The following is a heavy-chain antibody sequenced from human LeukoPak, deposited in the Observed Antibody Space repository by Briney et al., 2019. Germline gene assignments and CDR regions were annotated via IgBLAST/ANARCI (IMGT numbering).Heavy chain of an antibody. J-gene: IGHJ6*03. D-gene: IGHD6-6*01. Sequence: ASVKVSCKASGGTFSSYAISWVRQAPGQGLEWMGGIIPIFGTANYAQKFQGRVTITTDESTSTAYMELSSLRSEDTAVYYCARDITSIAARPPGGYYYYMDVWGKGTTVTVSS. CDR3: ARDITSIAARPPGGYYYYMDV. V-gene: IGHV1-69*05. CDR1: GGTFSSYA. CDR2: IIPIFGTA.